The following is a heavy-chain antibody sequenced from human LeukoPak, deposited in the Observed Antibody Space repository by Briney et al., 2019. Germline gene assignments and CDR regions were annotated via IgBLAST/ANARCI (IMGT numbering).Heavy chain of an antibody. Sequence: QSGGSLRLSCAASGFTFSNYAMSWVRQAPGKGLEWVSAISGSGGSTYYADSVKGRFTISRDNAKNSLYLQMNSLRAEDTAVYYCARDWSIAAAGTAYFDYWGQGTLVTVSS. CDR2: ISGSGGST. CDR1: GFTFSNYA. D-gene: IGHD6-13*01. CDR3: ARDWSIAAAGTAYFDY. J-gene: IGHJ4*02. V-gene: IGHV3-23*01.